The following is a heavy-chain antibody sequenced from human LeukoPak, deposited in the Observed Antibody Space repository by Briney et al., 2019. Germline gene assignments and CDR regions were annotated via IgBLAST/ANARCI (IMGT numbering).Heavy chain of an antibody. CDR1: GFTVSSNY. CDR2: FYSGGNT. CDR3: ARESPVAATGRSWFDS. Sequence: PGGSLRLSCAASGFTVSSNYVSWVRQAPGKGLEWVSVFYSGGNTYYADSVKGRFTISRDNSKNTLYLQMNSLRAEDTALYYCARESPVAATGRSWFDSWGQGTLVTVSS. V-gene: IGHV3-53*01. J-gene: IGHJ5*01. D-gene: IGHD6-13*01.